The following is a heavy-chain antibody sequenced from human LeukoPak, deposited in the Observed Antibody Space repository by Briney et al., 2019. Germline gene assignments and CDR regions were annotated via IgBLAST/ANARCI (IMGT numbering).Heavy chain of an antibody. D-gene: IGHD6-13*01. CDR1: GYSISSGYY. V-gene: IGHV4-38-2*02. Sequence: SETLSLTCTVSGYSISSGYYWGWIRQPPGQGLEWIGSIYHSGSTYYNPSLKSRVTISVDTSKNQFSLQLNSVTPEDTAVYYCVRQYTSSWYDYWGQGTLVTVSS. CDR3: VRQYTSSWYDY. J-gene: IGHJ4*02. CDR2: IYHSGST.